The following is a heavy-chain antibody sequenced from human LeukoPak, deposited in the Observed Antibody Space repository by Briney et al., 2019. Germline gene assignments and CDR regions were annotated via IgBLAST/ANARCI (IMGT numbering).Heavy chain of an antibody. CDR1: GGSISSSSYY. CDR3: GFGYCSSTSCFDAFDI. Sequence: SETLSLTCTVSGGSISSSSYYWGWVRQPPGKGLEWIGSIYYSGSTYYNPSLKSRVTISVDTSKNQFSLKLSSVTAADTAVYYCGFGYCSSTSCFDAFDIWGQGTMVTVSS. J-gene: IGHJ3*02. D-gene: IGHD2-2*01. CDR2: IYYSGST. V-gene: IGHV4-39*07.